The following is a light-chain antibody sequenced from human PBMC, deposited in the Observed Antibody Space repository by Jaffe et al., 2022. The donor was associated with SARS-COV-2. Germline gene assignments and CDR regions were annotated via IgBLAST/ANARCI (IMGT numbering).Light chain of an antibody. CDR2: WAS. CDR3: QQYYDIPRT. CDR1: QSVLYSSDNKNY. Sequence: DIVMTQSPDSLAVSLGERATINCKSSQSVLYSSDNKNYLAWYQHKPGQPPRLLISWASTRESGVPARFSGSGSGTDFTLTISSLQAEDAAVYYCQQYYDIPRTFGQGTKLEIK. V-gene: IGKV4-1*01. J-gene: IGKJ2*01.